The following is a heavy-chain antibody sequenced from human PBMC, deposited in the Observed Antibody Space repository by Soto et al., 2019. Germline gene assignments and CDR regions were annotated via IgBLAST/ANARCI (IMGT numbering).Heavy chain of an antibody. CDR3: ARDLRGRGSGRFDP. CDR2: SYYSVVT. Sequence: QVQLQESGPGLVKPSQTLSLTCTVSGDSITSGGYYWTWIRQHPGKGLGWIGYSYYSVVTYYNPSLNSRVTISVDTSKIHFCLTLCSVTAADTAVYYCARDLRGRGSGRFDPWGQGNLFTVSS. D-gene: IGHD3-10*01. CDR1: GDSITSGGYY. J-gene: IGHJ5*02. V-gene: IGHV4-31*03.